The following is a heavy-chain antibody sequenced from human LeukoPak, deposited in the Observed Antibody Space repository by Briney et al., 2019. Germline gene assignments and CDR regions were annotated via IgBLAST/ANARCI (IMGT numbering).Heavy chain of an antibody. J-gene: IGHJ5*02. D-gene: IGHD1-26*01. CDR2: INHSGST. Sequence: PSETLSLTCAVYGGSFSGYYWSWIRQPPGKGLEWIGEINHSGSTNYNPSLKSRVTISVDTSKNQFSLKLSSVTAADTAVYYCARLRRRIVGATTHWFDPWGQGTLVTVSS. CDR1: GGSFSGYY. CDR3: ARLRRRIVGATTHWFDP. V-gene: IGHV4-34*01.